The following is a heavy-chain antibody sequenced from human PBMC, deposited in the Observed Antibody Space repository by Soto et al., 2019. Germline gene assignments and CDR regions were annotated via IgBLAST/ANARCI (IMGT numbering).Heavy chain of an antibody. Sequence: SETLSLTCTVSGGSISGYYWIWIRQPPGKGLEWIGYMYNSGSTNYNPALKSRVTISVDTSKNQFSLKLSSVTAADTAVYYCAGSPYGDSGYWFDPWGQGMLVTVSS. CDR1: GGSISGYY. CDR3: AGSPYGDSGYWFDP. V-gene: IGHV4-59*08. D-gene: IGHD4-17*01. CDR2: MYNSGST. J-gene: IGHJ5*02.